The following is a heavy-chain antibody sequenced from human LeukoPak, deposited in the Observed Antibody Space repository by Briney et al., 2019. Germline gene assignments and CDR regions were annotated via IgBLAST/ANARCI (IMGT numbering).Heavy chain of an antibody. J-gene: IGHJ4*02. CDR3: ARGARIAVAGFDY. CDR2: INPNSGGT. CDR1: GYTFTGYY. Sequence: ASVKVSCKASGYTFTGYYMHWVRQAPGHGLEWMGWINPNSGGTNYAQKFQGRVTMTRDTSISTAYMELSRLRSDDTAVYYCARGARIAVAGFDYWGQGTLVTVSS. V-gene: IGHV1-2*02. D-gene: IGHD6-19*01.